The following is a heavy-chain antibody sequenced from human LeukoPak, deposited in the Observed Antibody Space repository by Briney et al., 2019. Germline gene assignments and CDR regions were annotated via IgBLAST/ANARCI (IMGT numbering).Heavy chain of an antibody. D-gene: IGHD6-19*01. Sequence: SETLSLTCTVSGGSISSSSYYWGWIRQPPGKGLEWIGSIYYSGSTYYNPSLKSRVTISVDTSKNQFSLKLRSVTAADTAVYYCARDLEDFSGWYPLFDYWGQGTLVTVSS. CDR3: ARDLEDFSGWYPLFDY. V-gene: IGHV4-39*07. J-gene: IGHJ4*02. CDR2: IYYSGST. CDR1: GGSISSSSYY.